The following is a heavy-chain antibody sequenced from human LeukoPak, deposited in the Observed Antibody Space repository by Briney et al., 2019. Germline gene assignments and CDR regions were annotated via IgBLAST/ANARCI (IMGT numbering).Heavy chain of an antibody. V-gene: IGHV3-7*01. J-gene: IGHJ3*02. CDR1: GFTFSSYW. Sequence: QPGGSLRLSCAASGFTFSSYWMSWVRQAPGKGLEWVANIKQDGSEKYYVDSVKGRFTISRDNAKNSLYLQMNSLRAEDTAVYYCARSSGWSLYAFDIWGQGTMVTVSS. CDR3: ARSSGWSLYAFDI. D-gene: IGHD6-19*01. CDR2: IKQDGSEK.